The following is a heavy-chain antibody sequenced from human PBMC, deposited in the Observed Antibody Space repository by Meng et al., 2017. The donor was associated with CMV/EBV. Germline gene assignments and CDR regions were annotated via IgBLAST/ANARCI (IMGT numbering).Heavy chain of an antibody. J-gene: IGHJ4*02. CDR3: TRLRAYDSSDSDY. Sequence: SGFTFSVSAMHWVRQASGKGLEWVGRIRSKANSYATAYAASVKGRFTISRDDSKNTAYLQMNSLKTEDTAVYYCTRLRAYDSSDSDYWGQGTLVTVSS. CDR2: IRSKANSYAT. D-gene: IGHD3-22*01. V-gene: IGHV3-73*01. CDR1: GFTFSVSA.